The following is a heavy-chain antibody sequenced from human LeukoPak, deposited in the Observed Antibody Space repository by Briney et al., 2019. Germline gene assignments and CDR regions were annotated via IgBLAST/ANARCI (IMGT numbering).Heavy chain of an antibody. D-gene: IGHD3-16*01. Sequence: PSETLSLTCAVYGGSFSGYYWSWIRQPPGKGLEWIGEINHSGSTNYNPSLKSRVTISVDTSKNQFSLKLSSVTAADTAVYYCAKKGGHYYYYMDVWGKGTTVTISS. CDR2: INHSGST. CDR1: GGSFSGYY. J-gene: IGHJ6*03. CDR3: AKKGGHYYYYMDV. V-gene: IGHV4-34*01.